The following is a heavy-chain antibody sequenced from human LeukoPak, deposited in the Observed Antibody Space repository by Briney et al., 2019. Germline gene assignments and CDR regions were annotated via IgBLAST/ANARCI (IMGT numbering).Heavy chain of an antibody. D-gene: IGHD3-10*01. CDR3: VAYGVDAFDI. V-gene: IGHV4-61*01. CDR2: IYYSGST. J-gene: IGHJ3*02. CDR1: GGSVSSGSYY. Sequence: TPSETLSLTCTVSGGSVSSGSYYWSWIRQPPGKGLEWIGYIYYSGSTNYNPSLKGRVTISVDTSKNQFSLKLSSVTAADTAVYYCVAYGVDAFDIWGQGTMVTVSS.